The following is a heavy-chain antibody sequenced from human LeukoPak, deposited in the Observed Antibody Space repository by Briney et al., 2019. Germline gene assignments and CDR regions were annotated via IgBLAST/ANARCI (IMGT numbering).Heavy chain of an antibody. CDR3: ARGLLHWNYYDSSGSAEISC. Sequence: ASVKVSCKASGYTFTGYYMHWVRLAPGQGLEWMGRINPNSGGTNYAQKFQGRVTMTRDTSISTAYMELSRLRSDDTAVYYCARGLLHWNYYDSSGSAEISCWGQGTLVTVSS. V-gene: IGHV1-2*06. D-gene: IGHD3-22*01. CDR1: GYTFTGYY. CDR2: INPNSGGT. J-gene: IGHJ4*02.